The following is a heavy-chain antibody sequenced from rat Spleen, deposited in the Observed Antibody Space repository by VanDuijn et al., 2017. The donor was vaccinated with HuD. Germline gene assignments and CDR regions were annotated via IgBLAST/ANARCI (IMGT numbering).Heavy chain of an antibody. Sequence: EVKLVESGGGLVQPGRSLKVSCAASGFNFDDHWMGWVRQVPGKGLEWIGEINKDGTTINYSPSLKDKFTISRDNAQNTLFLQMSKLGSEDIAIYYCVREDLGVNHWGQGVMVTVSS. D-gene: IGHD4-4*01. J-gene: IGHJ2*01. V-gene: IGHV4-2*01. CDR2: INKDGTTI. CDR1: GFNFDDHW. CDR3: VREDLGVNH.